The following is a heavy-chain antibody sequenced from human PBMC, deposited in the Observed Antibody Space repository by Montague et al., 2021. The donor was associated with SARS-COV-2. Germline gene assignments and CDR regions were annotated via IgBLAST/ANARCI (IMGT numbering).Heavy chain of an antibody. CDR1: GGSISSGNYY. CDR3: ARAPDVDTAMVIYYYGMDV. V-gene: IGHV4-61*02. CDR2: IYTSGST. D-gene: IGHD5-18*01. J-gene: IGHJ6*02. Sequence: TLSLTCTVSGGSISSGNYYWSWIRQPAGKGLEWIGRIYTSGSTNYNPSLKSRVTISVDTSKNQFSLKLSSVTAADTAVYYCARAPDVDTAMVIYYYGMDVWGQGTTVTVSS.